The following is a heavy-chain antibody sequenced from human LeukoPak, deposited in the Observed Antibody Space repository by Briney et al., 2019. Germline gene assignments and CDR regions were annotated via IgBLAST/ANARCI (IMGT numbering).Heavy chain of an antibody. J-gene: IGHJ4*02. Sequence: SETLSLTCSVSGDSISSGNYYWNWIRQPPGKGLEWIAYIYSSGGTNYDPSLKSRVTISLDTSKNQFFLTLSSVTAADTAVYFCARGDVAYYDSSGYYSTKNQYYFDYWGQGALVTVSS. D-gene: IGHD3-22*01. CDR1: GDSISSGNYY. V-gene: IGHV4-61*01. CDR2: IYSSGGT. CDR3: ARGDVAYYDSSGYYSTKNQYYFDY.